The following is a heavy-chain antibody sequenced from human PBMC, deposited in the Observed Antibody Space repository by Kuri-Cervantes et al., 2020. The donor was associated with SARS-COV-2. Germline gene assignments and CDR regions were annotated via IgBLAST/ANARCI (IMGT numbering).Heavy chain of an antibody. CDR1: GFTFSSYA. CDR2: ISGSGGST. J-gene: IGHJ4*02. D-gene: IGHD7-27*01. CDR3: AKDIGLGMGIDY. V-gene: IGHV3-23*01. Sequence: GGSLRLSCAASGFTFSSYAMSWVRQAPGKGLEWVSAISGSGGSTYYADSVEGRFTISRDNSKNTLYLQTNSLRAEDTALYYCAKDIGLGMGIDYWGQGTLVTVSS.